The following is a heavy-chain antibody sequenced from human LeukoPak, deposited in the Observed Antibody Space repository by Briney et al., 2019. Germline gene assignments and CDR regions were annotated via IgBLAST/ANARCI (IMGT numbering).Heavy chain of an antibody. V-gene: IGHV3-30*18. Sequence: GRSLRLSCAASGFTFSSYGMHWVRQAPSKGLEWVAIISYDGSNKYYADSVKGRFTISRDNSKSTLYLQMNSLRPEDTAVYYCAKETLIHFDDWGQGTLVTVSS. D-gene: IGHD5-18*01. CDR1: GFTFSSYG. CDR3: AKETLIHFDD. J-gene: IGHJ4*02. CDR2: ISYDGSNK.